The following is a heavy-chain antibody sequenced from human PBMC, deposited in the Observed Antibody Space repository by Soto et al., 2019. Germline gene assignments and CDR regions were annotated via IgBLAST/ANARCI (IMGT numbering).Heavy chain of an antibody. CDR1: GGSISSGDYS. CDR3: ARGIAAAGPYWYFDL. J-gene: IGHJ2*01. Sequence: LSLTCAVSGGSISSGDYSWSWIRQPPGRGLEWIGYIYHSGSTYYNPSLKSRVTISVDRSKNQFSLKLSSVSAADTAVYYCARGIAAAGPYWYFDLWGRGTLVTVSS. D-gene: IGHD6-13*01. CDR2: IYHSGST. V-gene: IGHV4-30-2*01.